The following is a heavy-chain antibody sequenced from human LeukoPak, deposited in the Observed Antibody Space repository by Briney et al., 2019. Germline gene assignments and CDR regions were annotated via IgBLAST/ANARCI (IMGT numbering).Heavy chain of an antibody. D-gene: IGHD2-15*01. J-gene: IGHJ4*02. Sequence: PRASVKVSCKASGYTFTSYGISWVRQAPGQGLEWMGWISAYNGNTNYAQKLQGRVTMTTDTSTSTAYMELRSLRSDDTAVYYCARARVAPRSGGSCYSDWGQGTLVTVSS. CDR1: GYTFTSYG. V-gene: IGHV1-18*01. CDR2: ISAYNGNT. CDR3: ARARVAPRSGGSCYSD.